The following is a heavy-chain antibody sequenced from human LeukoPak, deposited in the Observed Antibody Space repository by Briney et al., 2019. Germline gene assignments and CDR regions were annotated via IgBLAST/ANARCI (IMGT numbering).Heavy chain of an antibody. CDR3: ARDSRGYCSGDSCPGDP. CDR2: ISAYNGNT. V-gene: IGHV1-18*01. D-gene: IGHD2-15*01. Sequence: GASVTVSCKASGYTFTSYGISWVRQAPGQGLEWMGWISAYNGNTNYAQKLQGRVTMTTDTSTSTAYMELRSLRSDDTAVYYCARDSRGYCSGDSCPGDPWGQGTLVTVSS. CDR1: GYTFTSYG. J-gene: IGHJ5*02.